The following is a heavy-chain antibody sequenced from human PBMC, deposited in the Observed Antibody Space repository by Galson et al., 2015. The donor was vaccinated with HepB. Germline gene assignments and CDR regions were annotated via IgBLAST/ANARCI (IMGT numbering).Heavy chain of an antibody. J-gene: IGHJ3*02. D-gene: IGHD3-16*01. CDR1: GYSYTTYY. V-gene: IGHV1-46*04. CDR2: INPRDGVT. Sequence: SVKVSCKASGYSYTTYYIHWVKQVPGQGLEWMAIINPRDGVTKYAQKLQGRLSVTSDTSTGTFYMELNSLQSEDTATYYCTRDLPLGTVGDQAFDIWGQGTMLLVSA. CDR3: TRDLPLGTVGDQAFDI.